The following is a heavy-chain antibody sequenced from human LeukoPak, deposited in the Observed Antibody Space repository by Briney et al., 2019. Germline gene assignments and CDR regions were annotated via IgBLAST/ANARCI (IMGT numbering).Heavy chain of an antibody. V-gene: IGHV1-69*02. D-gene: IGHD4-23*01. J-gene: IGHJ3*02. CDR2: IIPILGIA. CDR3: ARTMTTVVTAGPLAFDI. Sequence: SVKVSSKASGGTFSSYTISWVRQAPGQGLEWMGRIIPILGIANYAQKFQGRVTITADKSTSTAYMELGSLRSEDTAVYYCARTMTTVVTAGPLAFDIWGQGTMVTVSS. CDR1: GGTFSSYT.